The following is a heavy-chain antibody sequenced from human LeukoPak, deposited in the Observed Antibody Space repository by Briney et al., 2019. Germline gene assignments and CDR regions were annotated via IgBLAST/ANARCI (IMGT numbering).Heavy chain of an antibody. CDR2: IDPNSGGR. CDR3: ARASTSWSHSWFDP. Sequence: GASVKVSCKTSGGTFTVYYIHRVRQAPGQGLEWMGWIDPNSGGRNFAQNFEGRVTMTKDRSLTTAYMELSSLTFDDTAVYYCARASTSWSHSWFDPWGQGTLVTVSS. V-gene: IGHV1-2*02. CDR1: GGTFTVYY. J-gene: IGHJ5*02. D-gene: IGHD2-2*01.